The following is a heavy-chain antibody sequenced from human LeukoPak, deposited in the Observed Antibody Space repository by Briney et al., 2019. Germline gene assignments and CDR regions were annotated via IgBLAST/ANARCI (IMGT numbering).Heavy chain of an antibody. CDR1: GFTFSDYA. V-gene: IGHV3-30*18. D-gene: IGHD2-8*02. Sequence: PGGSLRLSCAASGFTFSDYAMNWVRQAPGKGLEWVAVISYDGSNKYYADSVKGRFTISRDNSKNTLYLQMNSLRAEDTAVYYCAKDGGQVLGTFSYWGQGTLVTVSS. CDR2: ISYDGSNK. J-gene: IGHJ4*02. CDR3: AKDGGQVLGTFSY.